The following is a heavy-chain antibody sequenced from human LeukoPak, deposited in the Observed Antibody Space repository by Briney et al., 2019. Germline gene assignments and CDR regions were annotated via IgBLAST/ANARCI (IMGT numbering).Heavy chain of an antibody. CDR2: IIPILDMP. V-gene: IGHV1-69*04. J-gene: IGHJ4*02. D-gene: IGHD6-13*01. CDR3: ARAHSKGFVSSWDY. CDR1: GDTFSSYG. Sequence: ASVRVSCKASGDTFSSYGFSWVRQAPGQGLEWMGRIIPILDMPTYTRKFKDRVTITADKSTSTVYMEVSSLTSEDTAVYYCARAHSKGFVSSWDYWGQGTLVTVSS.